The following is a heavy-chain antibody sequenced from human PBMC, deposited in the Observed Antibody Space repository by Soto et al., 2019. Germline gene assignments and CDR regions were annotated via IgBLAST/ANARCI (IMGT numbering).Heavy chain of an antibody. D-gene: IGHD3-16*01. Sequence: GGSLRLSCAASGFTFSSYWMSWVRQAPGKGLEWEANIKQDGSEKYYVDSVKGRFTISRDNAKNSLYLQMNSLRAEDTAVYYCASALGALYAFDIWGQGTMVTVSS. J-gene: IGHJ3*02. CDR2: IKQDGSEK. CDR1: GFTFSSYW. V-gene: IGHV3-7*03. CDR3: ASALGALYAFDI.